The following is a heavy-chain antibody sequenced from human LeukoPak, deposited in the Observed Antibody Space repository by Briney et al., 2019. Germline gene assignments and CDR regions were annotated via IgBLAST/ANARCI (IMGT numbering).Heavy chain of an antibody. CDR2: ISWDGGST. J-gene: IGHJ4*02. CDR3: AKDRGVVDY. CDR1: GFTFDDYS. V-gene: IGHV3-43*01. D-gene: IGHD2-15*01. Sequence: GGSLRLSCAASGFTFDDYSMHWVRQGPGRGLEWVSVISWDGGSTSYADSVKGRFTISRDNSKNSLYLQMNSLRSEDSALYYCAKDRGVVDYWGQGTLVTVSS.